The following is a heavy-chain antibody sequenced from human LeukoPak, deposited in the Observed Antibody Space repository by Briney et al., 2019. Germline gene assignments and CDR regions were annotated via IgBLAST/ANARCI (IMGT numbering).Heavy chain of an antibody. J-gene: IGHJ4*02. D-gene: IGHD6-13*01. CDR2: IYYSGST. CDR3: ASDKGYSNNYFDY. V-gene: IGHV4-39*02. Sequence: SETLSLTCTVSGGSISTTGYYWAWIRQPPGKGLQWIASIYYSGSTYYNSSLKSRVTISVDTSKNQFSLKLGSMTAADTAVYYCASDKGYSNNYFDYWGQGTPVTVSS. CDR1: GGSISTTGYY.